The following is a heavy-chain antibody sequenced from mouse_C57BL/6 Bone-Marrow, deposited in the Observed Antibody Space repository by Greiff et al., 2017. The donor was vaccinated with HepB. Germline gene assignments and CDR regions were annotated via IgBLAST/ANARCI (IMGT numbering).Heavy chain of an antibody. V-gene: IGHV1-59*01. CDR3: ARGERAFAY. D-gene: IGHD3-1*01. J-gene: IGHJ3*01. CDR2: IDPYDSYT. Sequence: QVQLQQPGAELVRPGTSVKLSCKASGYTFTSYWMHWVKQRPGQGLEWIGVIDPYDSYTNYNQKFKGKATLTVDTSSSTAYMQLRGLTSEDCAVYYGARGERAFAYWGQGTLVTVSA. CDR1: GYTFTSYW.